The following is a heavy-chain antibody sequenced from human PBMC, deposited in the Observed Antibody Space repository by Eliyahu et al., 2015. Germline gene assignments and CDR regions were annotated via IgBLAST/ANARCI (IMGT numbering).Heavy chain of an antibody. J-gene: IGHJ4*02. D-gene: IGHD4/OR15-4a*01. CDR3: TRRLWGGPPPDY. CDR2: VRTKALGGTT. V-gene: IGHV3-49*04. Sequence: CPTSGFTFGDYGMSWVRQAAGKGLEWVGFVRTKALGGTTEYAASVKGRFSISRDGSQNIVYLEMNSLKIEDTAVYYCTRRLWGGPPPDYWGQGTLVTVSS. CDR1: GFTFGDYG.